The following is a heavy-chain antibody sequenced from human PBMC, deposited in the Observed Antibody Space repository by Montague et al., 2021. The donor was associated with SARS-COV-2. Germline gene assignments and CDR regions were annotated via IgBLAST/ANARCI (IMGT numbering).Heavy chain of an antibody. Sequence: SLRLSCAASGFTFSDYYMSWIRQAPGKGLEWLSYIAISGTTIYYADSVKARATISRDDAENSLYLQMNSLRAEDTAVYYCARGRGSYYVPYYYYYAMGVWGQGTTVTVSS. CDR1: GFTFSDYY. CDR3: ARGRGSYYVPYYYYYAMGV. D-gene: IGHD3-10*01. CDR2: IAISGTTI. V-gene: IGHV3-11*01. J-gene: IGHJ6*02.